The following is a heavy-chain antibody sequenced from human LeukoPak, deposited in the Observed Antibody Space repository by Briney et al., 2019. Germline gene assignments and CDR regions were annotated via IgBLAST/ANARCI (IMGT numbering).Heavy chain of an antibody. CDR3: ARDFLESDYVWGSYRYFDAFDI. Sequence: GASVKVSCKASGGTFSSYAISWVRQAPGQGLEWMGWINPNSGGTNYAQKFQGRVTMTRDTSIRTAYMELSRLGSDDTAVYYRARDFLESDYVWGSYRYFDAFDIWGQGTMVTVSS. CDR2: INPNSGGT. CDR1: GGTFSSYA. J-gene: IGHJ3*02. D-gene: IGHD3-16*02. V-gene: IGHV1-2*02.